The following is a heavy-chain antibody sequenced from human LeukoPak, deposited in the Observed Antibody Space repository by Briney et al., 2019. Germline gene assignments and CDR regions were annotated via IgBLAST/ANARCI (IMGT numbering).Heavy chain of an antibody. CDR3: ARVMYYYGSGDPYYFDY. V-gene: IGHV3-53*04. J-gene: IGHJ4*02. D-gene: IGHD3-10*01. CDR2: IYSGDST. Sequence: GGSLRLSCAASGFTVSSNYMRWVRQAPGKGLEWVSVIYSGDSTYYADSVKGRFTISRHNSKNTLYLQMNSLRAEDTAVYYCARVMYYYGSGDPYYFDYWGQGTLVTVSS. CDR1: GFTVSSNY.